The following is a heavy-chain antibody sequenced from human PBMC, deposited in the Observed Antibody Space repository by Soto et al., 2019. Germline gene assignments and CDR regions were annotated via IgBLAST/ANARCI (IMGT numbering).Heavy chain of an antibody. CDR2: ISAYNGNT. CDR3: AREPTYFDY. V-gene: IGHV1-18*01. J-gene: IGHJ4*02. Sequence: QVQLVQSGAEVKKPGASVKVSCKASGYTFTSYGISWVRQAPGRGLEWMGWISAYNGNTKNAQKVKGRVPMTTDTPTSTANMEWRSLRSDDTAVYYCAREPTYFDYWGQGTLVTVSS. CDR1: GYTFTSYG.